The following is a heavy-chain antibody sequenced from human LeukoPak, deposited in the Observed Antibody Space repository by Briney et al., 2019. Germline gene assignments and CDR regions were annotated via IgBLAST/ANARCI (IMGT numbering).Heavy chain of an antibody. V-gene: IGHV3-30*04. J-gene: IGHJ3*02. D-gene: IGHD3-22*01. CDR3: ARVGFKYYDSSGPGAFDI. CDR2: ISYDGSNK. CDR1: GFTFSSYA. Sequence: GGSLRLSCAASGFTFSSYAMHWVRQAPGKRLEWVAVISYDGSNKYYADSVKGRFTISRDNSKNTLYLQMNSLRAEDTAVYYCARVGFKYYDSSGPGAFDIWGQGTMVTVSS.